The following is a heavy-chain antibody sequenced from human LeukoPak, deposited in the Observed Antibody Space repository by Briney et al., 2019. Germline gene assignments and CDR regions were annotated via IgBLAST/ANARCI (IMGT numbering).Heavy chain of an antibody. V-gene: IGHV3-7*01. D-gene: IGHD3-16*01. CDR2: IKQDGSEK. CDR1: GFTFSSYW. Sequence: PGGSLRLSCAASGFTFSSYWMSWVRQAPGKGLEWVANIKQDGSEKYYVDSVKGRLTISRDNAKNSLYLQMNSLRAEDTAVYYCARAWMSRKGGLDYWGQGTLVTVSS. CDR3: ARAWMSRKGGLDY. J-gene: IGHJ4*02.